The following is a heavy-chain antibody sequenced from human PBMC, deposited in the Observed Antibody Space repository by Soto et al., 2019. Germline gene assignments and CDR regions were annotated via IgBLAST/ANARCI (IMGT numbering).Heavy chain of an antibody. D-gene: IGHD3-22*01. J-gene: IGHJ5*02. CDR3: ATDYYDSSGYLTNWFDP. CDR1: GGTFSSYA. CDR2: IIPIFGTA. V-gene: IGHV1-69*01. Sequence: QVQLVQSGAEVKKPGSSVKVYCKASGGTFSSYAISWVRQAPGQGLDWMGGIIPIFGTANYAQKFQGRVTITADESTSTAYMELSSLRSEDTAVYYCATDYYDSSGYLTNWFDPWGQGTLVTVSS.